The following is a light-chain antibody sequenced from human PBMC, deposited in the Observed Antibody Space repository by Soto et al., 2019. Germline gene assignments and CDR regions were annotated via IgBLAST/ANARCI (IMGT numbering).Light chain of an antibody. Sequence: DVVMSQSPLSLPVTFGQPASIACRSSQSLLFYDGNTYLSWFQQRPGQSPRRLIYKVSNRDSGVPGRFSGSGSGTDFTLKISRVEAEDIGVYYCMQGTHWPYTFGQGTRLEIK. J-gene: IGKJ2*01. V-gene: IGKV2-30*01. CDR2: KVS. CDR3: MQGTHWPYT. CDR1: QSLLFYDGNTY.